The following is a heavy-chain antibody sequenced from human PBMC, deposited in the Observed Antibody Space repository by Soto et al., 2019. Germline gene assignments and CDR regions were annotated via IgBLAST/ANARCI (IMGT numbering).Heavy chain of an antibody. D-gene: IGHD6-6*01. J-gene: IGHJ4*02. CDR2: IYYRGST. CDR3: ARALAARPISFDY. V-gene: IGHV4-31*03. CDR1: GDSISNGGYY. Sequence: QVQLQESGPGLVKPSQTLSLTCTVSGDSISNGGYYWSWIRQHPGKGLEWIGYIYYRGSTYYNPSLKIRFSISLDTSKNQFSLKLNSVTAADTAMYYCARALAARPISFDYWGQGTLVTVSS.